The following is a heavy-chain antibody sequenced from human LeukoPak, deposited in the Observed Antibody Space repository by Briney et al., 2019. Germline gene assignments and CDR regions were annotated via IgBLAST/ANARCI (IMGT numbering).Heavy chain of an antibody. CDR1: GDSISSYY. D-gene: IGHD2-2*01. CDR3: ASGLDCSTTSCYSAHAFDF. V-gene: IGHV4-4*07. J-gene: IGHJ3*01. CDR2: IYSSGST. Sequence: PSETLSLTCIVSGDSISSYYWSWIRQPAGEGLEWIGHIYSSGSTDFNPSLKSRVTMSVDTSKNQFSLKLSSVTAADTAVYYCASGLDCSTTSCYSAHAFDFWGQGTMVTVSS.